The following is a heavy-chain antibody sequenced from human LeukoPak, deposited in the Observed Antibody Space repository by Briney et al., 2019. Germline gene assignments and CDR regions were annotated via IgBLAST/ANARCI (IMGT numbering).Heavy chain of an antibody. CDR1: GYSFTRYW. D-gene: IGHD2-15*01. Sequence: GESLKISCKGSGYSFTRYWIGWVRQMPETGLEWMGVIYPADSDTTYNPSFQGQVTILVDRSINTAYLQWSSLKASDTAMYYCARRCMSGYCSSGGPMDDYWGQGTLVTVSS. CDR2: IYPADSDT. CDR3: ARRCMSGYCSSGGPMDDY. J-gene: IGHJ4*02. V-gene: IGHV5-51*01.